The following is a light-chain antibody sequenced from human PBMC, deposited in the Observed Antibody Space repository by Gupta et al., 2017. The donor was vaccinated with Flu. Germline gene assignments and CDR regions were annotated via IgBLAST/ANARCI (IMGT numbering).Light chain of an antibody. V-gene: IGKV3D-15*01. Sequence: EIVLTQSPATLSASPGERVTLSCRASQTVNRNLAWLQQRPGQSPRLIIYGGFNRATGIPARFSGSGSGTDFALTISSLQSEDFAIYYCQRYNNWPAFGGGTKVEFK. CDR2: GGF. CDR3: QRYNNWPA. J-gene: IGKJ4*01. CDR1: QTVNRN.